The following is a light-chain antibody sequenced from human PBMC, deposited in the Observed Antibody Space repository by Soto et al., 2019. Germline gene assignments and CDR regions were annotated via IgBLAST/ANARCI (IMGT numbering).Light chain of an antibody. CDR2: KAS. Sequence: DIQMTQSPSTLSASVGDRVTITCRASESISSWLAWFPQKPGKAPKLLSYKASILQSGVSSKFSGNESGTEFTLTISSLQPDDFATYSCHQYSAKWTFGQGTKVEIK. CDR1: ESISSW. V-gene: IGKV1-5*03. CDR3: HQYSAKWT. J-gene: IGKJ1*01.